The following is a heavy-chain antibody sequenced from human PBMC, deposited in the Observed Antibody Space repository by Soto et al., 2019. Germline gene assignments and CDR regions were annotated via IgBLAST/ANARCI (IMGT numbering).Heavy chain of an antibody. J-gene: IGHJ3*01. CDR1: GYTFTHHD. V-gene: IGHV1-8*01. CDR3: ARGIVGGSTRAFDL. Sequence: QVHLVQSGAEVKKPGASVRVSCKASGYTFTHHDVNWVRQAPGQGPEWMGWMNPKSGETGYAQIFQGRVKRTRGTSTATAYREVSSLRSGDTAMYFCARGIVGGSTRAFDLWGQGTMVTVSS. CDR2: MNPKSGET. D-gene: IGHD1-26*01.